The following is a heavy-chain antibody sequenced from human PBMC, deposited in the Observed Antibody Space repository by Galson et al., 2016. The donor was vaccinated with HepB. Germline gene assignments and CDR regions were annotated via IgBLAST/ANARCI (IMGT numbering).Heavy chain of an antibody. D-gene: IGHD2-15*01. Sequence: SLRLSCAVSGFTFSHYGMNWVRQAPGKGLEWVSHINSMSSTKSYADSVKGRFTISRDNAKSSIYLEMNGLRAEDTALYYCARDEEGGQDFDYWGQGTLVTVSS. CDR1: GFTFSHYG. J-gene: IGHJ4*02. CDR3: ARDEEGGQDFDY. V-gene: IGHV3-48*01. CDR2: INSMSSTK.